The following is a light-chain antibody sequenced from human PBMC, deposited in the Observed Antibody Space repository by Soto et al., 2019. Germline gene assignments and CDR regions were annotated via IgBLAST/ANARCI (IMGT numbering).Light chain of an antibody. J-gene: IGKJ1*01. V-gene: IGKV1-33*01. CDR3: LQHYRYTRT. CDR1: HDIRDH. Sequence: IQLTQSPSSLSASVGDRVTLPCKASHDIRDHLNWYRPPPGKPPKLLIYDASNLQTGVPSRFSGRGAGTDFTRAISSLQAVDVATYDCLQHYRYTRTFGRGTKVDIK. CDR2: DAS.